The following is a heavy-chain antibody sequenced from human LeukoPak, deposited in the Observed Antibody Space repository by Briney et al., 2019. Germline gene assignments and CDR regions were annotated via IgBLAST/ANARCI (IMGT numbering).Heavy chain of an antibody. CDR1: GYTFTGYY. V-gene: IGHV1-2*02. D-gene: IGHD3-10*01. CDR2: INPNSGGT. Sequence: ASVKVSCKASGYTFTGYYMHWVRQAPGQGLEWMGWINPNSGGTNYAQKLQGRVTMTTDTSTSTAYMELRSLRSDDTAVYYCAREDVIWFGKKNWFDPWGQGTLVTVSS. CDR3: AREDVIWFGKKNWFDP. J-gene: IGHJ5*02.